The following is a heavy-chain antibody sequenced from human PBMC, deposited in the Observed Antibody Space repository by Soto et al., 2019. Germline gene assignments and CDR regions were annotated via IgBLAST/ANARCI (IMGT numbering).Heavy chain of an antibody. CDR3: RATLYYYYGMDV. CDR1: GFTFSNAW. V-gene: IGHV3-15*07. J-gene: IGHJ6*02. Sequence: EVQLVESGGGLVKPGGSLRLSCAASGFTFSNAWMNWVRQAPGKGLEWVGRIKSKTDGGTTDYAAPVKGRFTISRDDSKNTLYLQMNSLKTEDTAVYYCRATLYYYYGMDVWGQGTTVTVSS. CDR2: IKSKTDGGTT.